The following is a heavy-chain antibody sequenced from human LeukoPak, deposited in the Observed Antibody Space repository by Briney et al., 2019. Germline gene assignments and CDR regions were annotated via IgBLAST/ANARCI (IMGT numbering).Heavy chain of an antibody. D-gene: IGHD3-9*01. CDR2: ISSSSSYI. V-gene: IGHV3-21*01. J-gene: IGHJ4*02. Sequence: GGSLRLSCAASGFSFSSYAMSWVRQAPGKGLEWVSSISSSSSYIYYADSVKGRFTISRDNAKNSLYLQMNSLRAEDTAVYYCARVEADWLFLHWGQGTLVTVSS. CDR3: ARVEADWLFLH. CDR1: GFSFSSYA.